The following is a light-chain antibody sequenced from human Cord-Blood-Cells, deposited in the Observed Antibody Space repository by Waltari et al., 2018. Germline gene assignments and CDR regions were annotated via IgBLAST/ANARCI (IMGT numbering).Light chain of an antibody. CDR1: SSDVGGYNY. Sequence: QSALTQPPSASGSPGQSVPISCTGTSSDVGGYNYFSWYQQHPGKAPKLMIYEVSKRPSGVPDRFSGSKSGNTASLTVSGLRAEDEADYYCSSYAGSNNFVVFGGGTKLTVL. CDR3: SSYAGSNNFVV. V-gene: IGLV2-8*01. J-gene: IGLJ2*01. CDR2: EVS.